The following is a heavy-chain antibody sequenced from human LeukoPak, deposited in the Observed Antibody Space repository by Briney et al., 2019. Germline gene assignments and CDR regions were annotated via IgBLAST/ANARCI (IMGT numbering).Heavy chain of an antibody. CDR2: INHSGST. CDR1: GGSFSGYY. J-gene: IGHJ4*02. Sequence: SETLSLTCAVYGGSFSGYYWSWIRQPPGKGLEWIGEINHSGSTNYNPSLKSRVTISVDTSKNQFSLKLSSVTAADTAVYYCARGRRYYYDSSGSDNDYWGQGTLVTVSS. CDR3: ARGRRYYYDSSGSDNDY. V-gene: IGHV4-34*01. D-gene: IGHD3-22*01.